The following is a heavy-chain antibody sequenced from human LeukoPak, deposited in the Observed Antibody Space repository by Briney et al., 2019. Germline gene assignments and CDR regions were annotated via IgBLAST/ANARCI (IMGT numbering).Heavy chain of an antibody. CDR1: GFTFSSYA. Sequence: PGRSLRLSCAASGFTFSSYAMHWVRQGPGKGLEWVSGIGRNSGYIGYVDSVKGRFTISRDNAENSLYLQMNSLRAEDMALYYCARESCSGGTCRGFFDYWGQGTLVTVSS. J-gene: IGHJ4*02. D-gene: IGHD2-15*01. CDR3: ARESCSGGTCRGFFDY. V-gene: IGHV3-9*03. CDR2: IGRNSGYI.